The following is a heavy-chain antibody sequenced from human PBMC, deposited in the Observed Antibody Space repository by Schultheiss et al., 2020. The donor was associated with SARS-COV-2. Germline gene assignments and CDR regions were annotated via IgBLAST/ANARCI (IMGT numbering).Heavy chain of an antibody. V-gene: IGHV4-61*01. CDR3: ARDDYGVQGWIIDL. CDR2: IYYSGST. J-gene: IGHJ2*01. CDR1: GGSVSSGSYY. Sequence: SETLSLTCTVSGGSVSSGSYYWGWIRQPPGKGLEWIGYIYYSGSTNYNPSLKSRVTISVDTSKNQFSLKLSSVTAADTAVYYCARDDYGVQGWIIDLWGRGTLVTVSS. D-gene: IGHD4-17*01.